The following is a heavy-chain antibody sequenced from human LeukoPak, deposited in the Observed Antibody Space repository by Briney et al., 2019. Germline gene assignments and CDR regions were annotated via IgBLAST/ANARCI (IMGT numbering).Heavy chain of an antibody. CDR1: GYTFTSYY. CDR3: AGDYGDYAVY. J-gene: IGHJ4*02. D-gene: IGHD4-17*01. Sequence: ASVKVSCKASGYTFTSYYMHWVRQAPGQGLEWMGIINPSGGSTSYAQKFRGRVTMTRDTSTSTVYMELSSLRSEDTAVYYCAGDYGDYAVYWGQGTLVTVSS. CDR2: INPSGGST. V-gene: IGHV1-46*01.